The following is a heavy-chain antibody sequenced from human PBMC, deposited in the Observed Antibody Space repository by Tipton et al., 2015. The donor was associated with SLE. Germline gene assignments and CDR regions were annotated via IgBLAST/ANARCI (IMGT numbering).Heavy chain of an antibody. Sequence: TLSLTCAVYGVSFSGHYWSRIRQAPGQGLEWIGEINHRGSTNYNPALESRVTISVDTSKNQFSLKVSSVTAEDTAVYYCARGVREYYDFWSGHLGGDYYYYMDVWGKGTTVTVSS. CDR3: ARGVREYYDFWSGHLGGDYYYYMDV. CDR2: INHRGST. CDR1: GVSFSGHY. J-gene: IGHJ6*03. V-gene: IGHV4-34*01. D-gene: IGHD3-3*01.